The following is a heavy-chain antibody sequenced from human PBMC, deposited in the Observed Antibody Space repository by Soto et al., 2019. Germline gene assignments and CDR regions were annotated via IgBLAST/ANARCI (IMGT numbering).Heavy chain of an antibody. J-gene: IGHJ2*01. CDR2: IIPTFGTS. D-gene: IGHD2-8*02. V-gene: IGHV1-69*06. CDR1: GGTFSSSS. Sequence: QVQLVQSGAEVKKPGSSVKVSCKASGGTFSSSSITWVRQAPGKGLEWMGGIIPTFGTSNYAPKFQGRVTFTADTSTGTAYMALSSLRAEDTAFYYCARGSASKSGHLWYFDLWGRGTLVTVSS. CDR3: ARGSASKSGHLWYFDL.